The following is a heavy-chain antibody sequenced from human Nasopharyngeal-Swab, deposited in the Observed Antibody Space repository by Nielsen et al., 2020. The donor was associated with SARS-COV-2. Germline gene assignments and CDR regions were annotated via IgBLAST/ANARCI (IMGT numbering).Heavy chain of an antibody. V-gene: IGHV4-4*07. CDR3: ARSRGDFYDYGMDV. Sequence: WIRQPPGKGLESIGRMYSSGRTNYNPSLKSRVTMSLDTSRNQFSLRLNSVTAADTAVYFCARSRGDFYDYGMDVWGQGTTVTVSS. CDR2: MYSSGRT. J-gene: IGHJ6*02. D-gene: IGHD3-10*01.